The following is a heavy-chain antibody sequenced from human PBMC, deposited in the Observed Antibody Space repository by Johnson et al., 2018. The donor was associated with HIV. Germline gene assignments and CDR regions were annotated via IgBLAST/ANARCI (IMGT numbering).Heavy chain of an antibody. CDR3: AKGGSSNDAFDI. V-gene: IGHV3-23*04. J-gene: IGHJ3*02. D-gene: IGHD6-13*01. Sequence: VQLVESGGDVVQPGRSLRLSCAASGFTFRSYAMSWVRQAPGKGLECVSAISGSGGSPYYADSVKGRFTISRDNSKNTLYLQMNSLRAEDTAVYYCAKGGSSNDAFDIWGQGTMVTVSS. CDR1: GFTFRSYA. CDR2: ISGSGGSP.